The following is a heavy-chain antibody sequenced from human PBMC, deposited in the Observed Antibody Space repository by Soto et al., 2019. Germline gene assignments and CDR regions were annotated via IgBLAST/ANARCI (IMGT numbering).Heavy chain of an antibody. CDR1: GYTFTSYW. CDR2: IYPSDSDI. V-gene: IGHV5-51*01. CDR3: VGSGTSSGRFSDY. J-gene: IGHJ4*02. D-gene: IGHD2-15*01. Sequence: GEPLKISCKGSGYTFTSYWIGWVRQMPGEGLEWMGVIYPSDSDIRYSPSFQGKVTISADKSITTAYLQWSSLKAADTAMYYCVGSGTSSGRFSDYWGQGTLVTVSS.